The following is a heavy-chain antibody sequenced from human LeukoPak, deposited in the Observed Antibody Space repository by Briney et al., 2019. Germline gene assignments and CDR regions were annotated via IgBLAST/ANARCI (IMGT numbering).Heavy chain of an antibody. CDR1: GLTFSSYE. CDR2: ISSSGSTI. J-gene: IGHJ6*02. Sequence: TGGSLRLSCAASGLTFSSYEMNWVRQAPGKGLKWVSYISSSGSTIYHADSVKGRFTISRDNAKNSLYLQMNSLRAEDTAVYYCARDLAPSYYGMDVWGQGTTVTVSS. D-gene: IGHD2-15*01. V-gene: IGHV3-48*03. CDR3: ARDLAPSYYGMDV.